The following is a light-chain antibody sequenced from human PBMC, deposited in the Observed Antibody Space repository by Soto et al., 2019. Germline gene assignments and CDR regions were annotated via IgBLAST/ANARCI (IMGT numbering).Light chain of an antibody. CDR3: QQRSNWPPVT. CDR1: QSVSNNY. Sequence: EIVLTQSPGTLSLSPGERATLSCRASQSVSNNYLAWYQQKPGQAPRLLIYGASNRATGIPDRFSGSGSGTDFTLTISRLEPEDFGVYYCQQRSNWPPVTFGGGTKVDI. V-gene: IGKV3D-20*02. CDR2: GAS. J-gene: IGKJ4*01.